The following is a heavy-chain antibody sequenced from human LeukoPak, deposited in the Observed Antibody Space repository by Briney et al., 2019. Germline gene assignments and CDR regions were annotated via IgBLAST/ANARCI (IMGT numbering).Heavy chain of an antibody. CDR3: ARDGYYDFWSGYYTTYYFDY. CDR2: ISSSSSYI. V-gene: IGHV3-21*01. Sequence: GGSLRLSCAASGFTFSSYTMNWVRQAPGKGLEWVSSISSSSSYIYYADSVKGRFTISRDNAKNSLYLQMNSLRAEDTAVYYCARDGYYDFWSGYYTTYYFDYWGQGTLVTVSS. CDR1: GFTFSSYT. J-gene: IGHJ4*02. D-gene: IGHD3-3*01.